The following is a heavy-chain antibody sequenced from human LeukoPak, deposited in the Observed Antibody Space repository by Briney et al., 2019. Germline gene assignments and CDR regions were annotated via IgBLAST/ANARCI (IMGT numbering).Heavy chain of an antibody. V-gene: IGHV4-39*01. J-gene: IGHJ6*03. Sequence: SETLSLTCTVSGGSISSSSYYWGWIRQPPGKGLEWIGSIYYSGSTYYNPSLKSRVTISVDTSKNQFSLKLSSVTAADTAVYYCARQVDCSSTSCYFYYYYYYYMDVWGKGTTVTVSS. CDR2: IYYSGST. D-gene: IGHD2-2*01. CDR3: ARQVDCSSTSCYFYYYYYYYMDV. CDR1: GGSISSSSYY.